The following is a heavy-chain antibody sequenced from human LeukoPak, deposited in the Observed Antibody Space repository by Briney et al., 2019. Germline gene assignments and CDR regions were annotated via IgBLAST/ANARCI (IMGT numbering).Heavy chain of an antibody. D-gene: IGHD2-8*01. Sequence: ASVKVSCKTSGYPFASSGLNWVRQAPGHGREWMGWISGYNDKTNNAQKFQGRVSMTTDTSTSTAYLELRSLRSDDTAVYYCARGHPHLVSFDPWGQGTLVTVSS. CDR2: ISGYNDKT. CDR3: ARGHPHLVSFDP. V-gene: IGHV1-18*01. CDR1: GYPFASSG. J-gene: IGHJ5*02.